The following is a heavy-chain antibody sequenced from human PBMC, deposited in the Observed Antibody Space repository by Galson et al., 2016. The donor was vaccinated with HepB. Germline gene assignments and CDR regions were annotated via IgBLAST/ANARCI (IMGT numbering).Heavy chain of an antibody. CDR1: GGSITSHY. J-gene: IGHJ3*02. V-gene: IGHV4-59*11. D-gene: IGHD3-16*02. CDR3: AKWDNSLYAFAI. Sequence: FTCDVSGGSITSHYWNWIRQPPGKGLEWIGYNHYSGGTKYNPSLKSRVTTSVDTSKNQFPLQLTSLTAADTAVYYCAKWDNSLYAFAIWGQGALVSVSS. CDR2: NHYSGGT.